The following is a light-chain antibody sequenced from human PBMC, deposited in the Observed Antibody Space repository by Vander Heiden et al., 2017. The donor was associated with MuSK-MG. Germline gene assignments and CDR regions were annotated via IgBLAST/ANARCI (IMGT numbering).Light chain of an antibody. CDR1: QSVDSA. CDR2: GAS. V-gene: IGKV3-11*01. J-gene: IGKJ1*01. Sequence: EVILTQSPATLSLSPGEGATLSCRASQSVDSALAWFQQKPGQAPRLLIYGASIRAAGIPARFSGRGSGTDFTLTIISLEPEDFAVYYCQQRNYWPRTFGQGTKVEFK. CDR3: QQRNYWPRT.